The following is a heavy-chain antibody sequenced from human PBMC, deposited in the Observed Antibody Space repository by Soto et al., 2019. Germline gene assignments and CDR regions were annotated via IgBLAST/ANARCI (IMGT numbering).Heavy chain of an antibody. CDR1: GGSFSTYY. J-gene: IGHJ5*02. CDR2: INHSGNT. D-gene: IGHD3-22*01. CDR3: VGWLGSNWLDP. Sequence: QVQPQQWGTGLLKPSETLSLTCAVYGGSFSTYYWNWIRQPPGKGLEWVGEINHSGNTQYTPSLKSRVTLSLDTSKNQYSLKLTSVTAADTAVYYCVGWLGSNWLDPWGQGTLVTVSS. V-gene: IGHV4-34*01.